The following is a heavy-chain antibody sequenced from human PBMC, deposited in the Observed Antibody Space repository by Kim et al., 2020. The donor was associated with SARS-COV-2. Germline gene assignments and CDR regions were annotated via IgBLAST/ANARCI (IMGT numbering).Heavy chain of an antibody. V-gene: IGHV1-18*01. CDR2: ISPYNGNT. Sequence: TSYGISWVRQAPGQGLEWMGWISPYNGNTHYAQKFQGRVNMTTDTSTSTAYMELRSLRSDDTAVYYCARDYGNDYGSGSSIWFDPWGQGTLAT. J-gene: IGHJ5*02. CDR1: TSYG. CDR3: ARDYGNDYGSGSSIWFDP. D-gene: IGHD3-10*01.